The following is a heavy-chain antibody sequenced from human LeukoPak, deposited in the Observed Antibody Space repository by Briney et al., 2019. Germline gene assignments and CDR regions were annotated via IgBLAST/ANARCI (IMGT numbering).Heavy chain of an antibody. Sequence: GGSLRLSCTASGFTFGDYAMSWFRQAPGKGLEWVGFIRSKAYGGTTEYAASVKGRFTISRDDSNSIAYLQMNSLKTEDTAVYYCARVGELWLYYFDYWGQGTLVTVSS. J-gene: IGHJ4*02. CDR3: ARVGELWLYYFDY. CDR2: IRSKAYGGTT. V-gene: IGHV3-49*03. CDR1: GFTFGDYA. D-gene: IGHD5-18*01.